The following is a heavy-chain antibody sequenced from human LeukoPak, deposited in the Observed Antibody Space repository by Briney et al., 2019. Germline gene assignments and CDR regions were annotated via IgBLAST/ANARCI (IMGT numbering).Heavy chain of an antibody. CDR3: ARGVTAIQILDY. D-gene: IGHD2-21*02. V-gene: IGHV4-59*01. CDR2: INTRGRT. Sequence: SETLSLTCTVAGGSISSYYWSWIRQPPGKGLQWSGYINTRGRTNYNPSLKRGVTISLDTSKNQFSLQLSSVTAADTAVYYCARGVTAIQILDYWGQGTLVTVSS. J-gene: IGHJ4*02. CDR1: GGSISSYY.